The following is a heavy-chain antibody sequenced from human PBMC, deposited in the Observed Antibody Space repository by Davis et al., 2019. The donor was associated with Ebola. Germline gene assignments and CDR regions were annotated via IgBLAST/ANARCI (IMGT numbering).Heavy chain of an antibody. CDR3: ARHNWGYEYV. V-gene: IGHV5-51*01. J-gene: IGHJ6*02. Sequence: GGSLRLSCKGSGYSFTSYWIGWVRQMPGKGLEWMGIIYPGDSDTRYSPSFQGHVTISADKSISTAYLQWSSLKASDTAMYYCARHNWGYEYVWGQGTTVTVSS. CDR1: GYSFTSYW. CDR2: IYPGDSDT. D-gene: IGHD5-12*01.